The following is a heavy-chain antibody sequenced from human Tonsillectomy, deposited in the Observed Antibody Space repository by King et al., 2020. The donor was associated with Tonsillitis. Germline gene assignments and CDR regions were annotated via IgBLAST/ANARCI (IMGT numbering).Heavy chain of an antibody. CDR1: GYTLTELS. V-gene: IGHV1-24*01. Sequence: QLVQSGAEVKKPGASVKVSCKVSGYTLTELSMHWVRQAPGKGLEWMGGFDPEEGETIYAQRFRGRVTMTEDTSTDTAYMELSSLRSEDTAVYYCAAVSPLYYYDSSGPRFDYWGQGTLVTVSS. J-gene: IGHJ4*02. CDR3: AAVSPLYYYDSSGPRFDY. CDR2: FDPEEGET. D-gene: IGHD3-22*01.